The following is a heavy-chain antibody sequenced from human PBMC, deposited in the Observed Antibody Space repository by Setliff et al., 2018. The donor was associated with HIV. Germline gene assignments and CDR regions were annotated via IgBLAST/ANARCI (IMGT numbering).Heavy chain of an antibody. J-gene: IGHJ6*04. V-gene: IGHV4-59*08. CDR2: IYNSGGT. CDR1: GGSMSSYF. CDR3: ARAHYYGSGFMDV. Sequence: SETLSLTCTVSGGSMSSYFWSWIRQSPGKGLEWIGYIYNSGGTNYNPSLKSRVTISVDTSKNQFSLKLSSVTAADTAVYYCARAHYYGSGFMDVWGRGTTVTVSS. D-gene: IGHD3-10*01.